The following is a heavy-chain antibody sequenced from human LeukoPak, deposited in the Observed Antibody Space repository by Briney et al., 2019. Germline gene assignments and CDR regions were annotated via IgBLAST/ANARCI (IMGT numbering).Heavy chain of an antibody. J-gene: IGHJ4*02. Sequence: ASVKVSCKASGYTFTSYGISWVRQAPGQGLEWMGWISAYNGNTNYAQKLQGRVTMTTDTSTSTAYMELRSLRSDDTAVYYCARVKWVAYCGGDCEYYFDYWGQGTLVTVSS. CDR2: ISAYNGNT. CDR1: GYTFTSYG. CDR3: ARVKWVAYCGGDCEYYFDY. D-gene: IGHD2-21*02. V-gene: IGHV1-18*01.